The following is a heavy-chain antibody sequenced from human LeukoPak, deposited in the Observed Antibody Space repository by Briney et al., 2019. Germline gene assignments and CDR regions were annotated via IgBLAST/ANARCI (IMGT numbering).Heavy chain of an antibody. CDR2: ISGSGGST. Sequence: GGSLRLSCAASGFTFSSYAMSWVRQAPGKGLEWVSAISGSGGSTYYADSVKGRFTISRDNCKTTLYLQMNSLTAEDTAVYYCAKGGREFEEFAPWGQGTLVTVSS. CDR1: GFTFSSYA. D-gene: IGHD3-16*01. J-gene: IGHJ5*02. V-gene: IGHV3-23*01. CDR3: AKGGREFEEFAP.